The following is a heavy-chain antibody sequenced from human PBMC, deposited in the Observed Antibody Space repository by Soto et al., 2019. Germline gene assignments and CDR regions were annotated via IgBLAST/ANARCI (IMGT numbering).Heavy chain of an antibody. J-gene: IGHJ6*02. Sequence: SETLSLTCTVSGGSISSYYWSWIRQPTGKGLEWIGYIYYSGSTNYNPSLKSRVTISVDTSKNQFSLKLSSVTAADTAVYYCARQPYYDILTGYYPYYYYGMDVWGQGTTVTVSS. V-gene: IGHV4-59*08. CDR2: IYYSGST. CDR1: GGSISSYY. D-gene: IGHD3-9*01. CDR3: ARQPYYDILTGYYPYYYYGMDV.